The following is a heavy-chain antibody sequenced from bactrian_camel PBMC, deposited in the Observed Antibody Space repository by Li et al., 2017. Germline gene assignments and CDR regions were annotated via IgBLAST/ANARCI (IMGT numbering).Heavy chain of an antibody. CDR2: IRTRTRYSEGPT. J-gene: IGHJ4*01. Sequence: VQLVESGGGAVQNGGSLRLSCVASTALIGANCVGWVRQSPGKEREWVAGIRTRTRYSEGPTFYADSVKGRFVISQETENTVYLELNDLKPEDSARYYCAKGAVHFDRWYTYWGQGTQVTVS. D-gene: IGHD2*01. CDR3: AKGAVHFDRWYTY. V-gene: IGHV3S66*01. CDR1: TALIGANC.